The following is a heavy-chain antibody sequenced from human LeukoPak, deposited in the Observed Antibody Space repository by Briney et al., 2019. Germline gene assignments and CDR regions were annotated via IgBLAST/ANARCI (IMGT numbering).Heavy chain of an antibody. CDR3: ARGYERITIFARLFDY. D-gene: IGHD3-3*01. Sequence: SETLSLTCTVSGGSISSYYWSWIRQPPGKGLEWIGYIYYSGSTNYNPSLKSRVTISVDTSKNQFSLKLSSVTAADTAVYYCARGYERITIFARLFDYWGQGTLVTVSS. J-gene: IGHJ4*02. V-gene: IGHV4-59*08. CDR2: IYYSGST. CDR1: GGSISSYY.